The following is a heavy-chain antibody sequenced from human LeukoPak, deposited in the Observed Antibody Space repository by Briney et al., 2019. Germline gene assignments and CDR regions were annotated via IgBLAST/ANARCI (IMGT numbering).Heavy chain of an antibody. CDR1: GYLINSGYC. J-gene: IGHJ4*02. CDR2: IYSTGDT. CDR3: AGRATVANIYFDS. V-gene: IGHV4-38-2*02. D-gene: IGHD5-12*01. Sequence: SETLSLTCSVSGYLINSGYCWGWFRQSPGKGLEWIGSIYSTGDTYDKRSLKRRVSISVDSSKNQFSLKLRSVTAADTAVYYCAGRATVANIYFDSWGQGNLVTVSS.